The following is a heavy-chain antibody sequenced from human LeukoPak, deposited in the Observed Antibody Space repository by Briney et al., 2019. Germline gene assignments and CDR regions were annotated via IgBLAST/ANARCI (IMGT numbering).Heavy chain of an antibody. CDR2: ISESGRT. D-gene: IGHD2-8*02. Sequence: PSETLSLTCTVSGGSISTSSYYWGWIRQPPGKGLEWIGSISESGRTYYNPSLKSRVIISVDTSKKHFSLKLSSVTAADTAVYYCARHCTGDICAAYYFYYYMDVWGKGTTDTVSS. CDR3: ARHCTGDICAAYYFYYYMDV. CDR1: GGSISTSSYY. J-gene: IGHJ6*03. V-gene: IGHV4-39*02.